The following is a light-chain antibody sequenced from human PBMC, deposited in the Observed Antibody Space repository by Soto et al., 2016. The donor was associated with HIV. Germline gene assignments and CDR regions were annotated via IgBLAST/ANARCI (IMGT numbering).Light chain of an antibody. CDR1: TLPKQY. Sequence: SYELTQPPSVSVSPGQTASITCSGDTLPKQYAYWYQQKPGQAPVLVIYKDSERPSGIPGRLSGSSSGTTVTLTISGVQAEDEADYYCQSADSSGTYVLFGGGTKLTVL. J-gene: IGLJ2*01. V-gene: IGLV3-25*03. CDR3: QSADSSGTYVL. CDR2: KDS.